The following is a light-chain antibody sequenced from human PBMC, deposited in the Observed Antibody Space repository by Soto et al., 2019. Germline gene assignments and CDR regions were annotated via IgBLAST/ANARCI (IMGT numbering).Light chain of an antibody. V-gene: IGKV3-20*01. CDR2: DAS. Sequence: EFVLTQSPGTLSLSPGERATLSCRASQTVRNNYLAWYQQKPGQAPRLLIYDASSRATGIPDRFSGGGSGTDFTLTISSLQAEDVAVYYCHQFYSNPPTFGQGTKLEIK. J-gene: IGKJ2*01. CDR3: HQFYSNPPT. CDR1: QTVRNNY.